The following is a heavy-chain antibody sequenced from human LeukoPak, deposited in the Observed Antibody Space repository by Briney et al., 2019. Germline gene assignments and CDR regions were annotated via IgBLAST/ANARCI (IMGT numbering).Heavy chain of an antibody. CDR2: ISWNSGSI. Sequence: GRSLRLSCAASGFTFDDYAMHWVRQAPGKGLEWVSGISWNSGSIGYADSVKGRFTISRDNAKNSLYLQMNSLRAEDTALYYCAREEGEKSFDYWGQGTLVTVSS. J-gene: IGHJ4*02. CDR3: AREEGEKSFDY. CDR1: GFTFDDYA. V-gene: IGHV3-9*01.